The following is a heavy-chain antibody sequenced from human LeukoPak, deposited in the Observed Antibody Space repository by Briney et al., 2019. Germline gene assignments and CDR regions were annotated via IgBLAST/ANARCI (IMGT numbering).Heavy chain of an antibody. J-gene: IGHJ3*02. D-gene: IGHD6-19*01. CDR3: ARAWGIAVAGTGDDAFDI. Sequence: PGGSLSLSGAASGLTFSSYAMHWVRQAPGKGLEWVAVISYDGSNKYYADSVKGRFTISRDNSKNTLYLQMNSLRAEDTAVYYCARAWGIAVAGTGDDAFDIWGQGTMVTVSS. CDR1: GLTFSSYA. CDR2: ISYDGSNK. V-gene: IGHV3-30-3*01.